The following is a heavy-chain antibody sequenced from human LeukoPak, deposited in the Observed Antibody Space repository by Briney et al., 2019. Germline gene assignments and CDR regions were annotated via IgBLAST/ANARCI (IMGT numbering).Heavy chain of an antibody. V-gene: IGHV3-74*01. CDR3: ARETSGSFPY. J-gene: IGHJ4*02. CDR2: INSDGSSP. CDR1: GFTFSSYW. D-gene: IGHD2-15*01. Sequence: GGSLRLSCTASGFTFSSYWMLWVRHAPGKGLVWVSRINSDGSSPSYADSVKGRFTISRDNSKNTLYLQKNNLSAEGTAVYYCARETSGSFPYWGQGTLVTVSS.